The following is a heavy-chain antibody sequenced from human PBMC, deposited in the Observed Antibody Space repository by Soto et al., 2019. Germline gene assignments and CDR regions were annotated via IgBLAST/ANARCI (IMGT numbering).Heavy chain of an antibody. CDR2: ISSNGGST. J-gene: IGHJ6*02. V-gene: IGHV3-64D*08. CDR3: VKGSGDYVANYYYYYGMDV. D-gene: IGHD3-10*01. CDR1: GFTFSSYA. Sequence: GGSLRLSCSASGFTFSSYAMHWVRQAPGKGLEYVSAISSNGGSTYYADSVKGRFTISRDNSKNTLYLQMSSLRAEDTAVYYCVKGSGDYVANYYYYYGMDVWGQGTTVTVSS.